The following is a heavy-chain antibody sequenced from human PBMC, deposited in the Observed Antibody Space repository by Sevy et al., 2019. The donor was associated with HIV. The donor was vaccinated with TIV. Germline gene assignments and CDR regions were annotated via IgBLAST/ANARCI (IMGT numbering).Heavy chain of an antibody. J-gene: IGHJ4*02. CDR3: AIVSIAATGDYFDY. CDR1: GYPLTEMS. Sequence: ASVKVSCKVSGYPLTEMSMHWVRQAPGKGLEWMGGFDPEDGETFYAQKFQGRVTMTEDTSTDTAYMDLSGLRSEDTAVYYCAIVSIAATGDYFDYWGQGTLVTVSS. V-gene: IGHV1-24*01. D-gene: IGHD6-13*01. CDR2: FDPEDGET.